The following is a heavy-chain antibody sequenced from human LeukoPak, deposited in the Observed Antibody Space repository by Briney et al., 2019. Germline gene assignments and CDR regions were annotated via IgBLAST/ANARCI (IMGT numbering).Heavy chain of an antibody. D-gene: IGHD2-2*01. J-gene: IGHJ4*02. CDR1: RFTFSDYA. V-gene: IGHV3-23*01. CDR2: ISGSGGST. Sequence: GGSLRLSCAASRFTFSDYAMSWVRQAPGKGLEWVSAISGSGGSTYYADSVKGRFTISRDNSKNTPYLQMNSLRAEDTAVYYCATVFSSSNEFFDYWGQGALVTVSS. CDR3: ATVFSSSNEFFDY.